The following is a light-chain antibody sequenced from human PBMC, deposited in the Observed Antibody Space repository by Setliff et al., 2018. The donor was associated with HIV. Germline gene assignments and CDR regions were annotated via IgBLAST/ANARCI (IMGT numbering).Light chain of an antibody. CDR1: SSDVGGYNY. CDR2: DVS. Sequence: QSALAQPASVSGSPGQSITISCTGTSSDVGGYNYVSWYQQHPGKAPQLIIYDVSNRPSGVSNRFSGSKSGNTASLTISGLQAEDEADYYCSSYTSRNPLYVFGTGTKVTVL. J-gene: IGLJ1*01. CDR3: SSYTSRNPLYV. V-gene: IGLV2-14*03.